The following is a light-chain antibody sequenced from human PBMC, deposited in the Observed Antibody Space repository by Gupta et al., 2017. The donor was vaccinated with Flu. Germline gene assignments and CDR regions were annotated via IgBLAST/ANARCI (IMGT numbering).Light chain of an antibody. Sequence: DIQMTQSPSSLSASVGDRVTITCRASQTISNYLNWYQQKPGKAPKFLIYVASSLQSGVPSRFSGSGSGTDFTLTISSLQPEDFATYYCQQSYSTPRTFGQGTKVAIK. J-gene: IGKJ1*01. CDR2: VAS. CDR1: QTISNY. CDR3: QQSYSTPRT. V-gene: IGKV1-39*01.